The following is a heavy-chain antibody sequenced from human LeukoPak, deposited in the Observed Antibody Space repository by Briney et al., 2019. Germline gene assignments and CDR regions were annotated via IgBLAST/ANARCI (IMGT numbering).Heavy chain of an antibody. Sequence: SVKVSCKASGGTFSSYAISWVRQAPGQGLEWMGRIIPIFGTANYAQKFQGRVTITTDESTSTAYMELSSLSSEDTAVYYCARVGSSSWPELDYWGQGTLVTVSS. CDR3: ARVGSSSWPELDY. V-gene: IGHV1-69*05. CDR1: GGTFSSYA. D-gene: IGHD6-13*01. J-gene: IGHJ4*02. CDR2: IIPIFGTA.